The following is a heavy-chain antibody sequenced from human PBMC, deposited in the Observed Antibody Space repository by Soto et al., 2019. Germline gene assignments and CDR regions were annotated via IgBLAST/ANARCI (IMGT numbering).Heavy chain of an antibody. J-gene: IGHJ3*02. CDR3: AREGPLSGDAFDI. CDR2: VSHSGST. V-gene: IGHV4-59*11. D-gene: IGHD3-16*01. Sequence: SETLSLTCTVSGGSIISHIWSWIRQPPGKGLEWIGYVSHSGSTTHNPSRKSRVTISLDTSKNQVSLQLRSVTAADTAVYYCAREGPLSGDAFDIWGRGTKVTVSS. CDR1: GGSIISHI.